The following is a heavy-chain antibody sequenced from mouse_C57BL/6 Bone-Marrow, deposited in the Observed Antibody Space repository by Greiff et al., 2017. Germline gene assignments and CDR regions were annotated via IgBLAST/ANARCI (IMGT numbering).Heavy chain of an antibody. CDR1: GFSLTSYG. CDR3: AKIADYAMDY. CDR2: IWSGGST. J-gene: IGHJ4*01. Sequence: VQLKESGPGLVQPSQSLSITCTVSGFSLTSYGVHWVRQPPGKGLEWLGVIWSGGSTDYNAAFISRLSISKDNSKSQVFFKMNRLQADDTAIYYCAKIADYAMDYWGQGTSVTVSS. V-gene: IGHV2-4*01.